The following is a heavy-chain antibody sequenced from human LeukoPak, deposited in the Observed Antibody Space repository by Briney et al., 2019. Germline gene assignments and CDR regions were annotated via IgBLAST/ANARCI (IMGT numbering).Heavy chain of an antibody. CDR2: ISGSGSGGST. Sequence: GGSLRLSCAASGFTFSSYAMSWVRQAPGKGLEWVSTISGSGSGGSTYYADSVKGRLTIPRDNSKNTLYLQMNSLRAEDTAVYYCAKGYRYYYFDYWGQGTLVTVSS. V-gene: IGHV3-23*01. D-gene: IGHD3-9*01. CDR1: GFTFSSYA. J-gene: IGHJ4*02. CDR3: AKGYRYYYFDY.